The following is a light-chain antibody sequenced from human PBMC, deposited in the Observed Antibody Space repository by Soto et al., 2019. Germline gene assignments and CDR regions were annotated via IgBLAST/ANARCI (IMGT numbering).Light chain of an antibody. CDR2: GAS. V-gene: IGKV3-20*01. CDR1: QSVSSNF. Sequence: EIVLTQSPGTLSLSPGERATLSCRASQSVSSNFLAWYQQKPGQAPRLLIYGASSRATGIPDRFSGSGSGTDFTLTISRLEPEDFAVYYCQQYGSSSWTFGQGSRWKSN. J-gene: IGKJ1*01. CDR3: QQYGSSSWT.